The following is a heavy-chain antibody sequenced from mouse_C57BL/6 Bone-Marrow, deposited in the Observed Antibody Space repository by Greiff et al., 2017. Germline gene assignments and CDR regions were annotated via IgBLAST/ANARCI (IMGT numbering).Heavy chain of an antibody. CDR1: GYTFTNYW. V-gene: IGHV1-63*01. D-gene: IGHD2-3*01. CDR2: IYPGGGYT. J-gene: IGHJ4*01. Sequence: VQLQQSGAELVRPGTSVKMSCKASGYTFTNYWIGWAKQRPGHGLEWIGDIYPGGGYTNYNEKFKVKATLTADKSSSTAYMQFSSLTSEDAAIYYCARYDGYYDAMDYWGQGTSVTVSS. CDR3: ARYDGYYDAMDY.